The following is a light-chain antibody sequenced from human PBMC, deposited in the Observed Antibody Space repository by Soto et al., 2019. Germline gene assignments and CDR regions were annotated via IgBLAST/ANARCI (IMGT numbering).Light chain of an antibody. CDR3: QQSYSTPFT. CDR2: AAS. V-gene: IGKV1-39*01. CDR1: QSISIY. Sequence: DIQMTQSPSSLSASVGDRLTITCRASQSISIYLNWYQQKPGKAPKLLISAASSLESGVPSRFSGSGSGTDFTLTISSLQPEDFATYYCQQSYSTPFTFGPGTKVDIK. J-gene: IGKJ3*01.